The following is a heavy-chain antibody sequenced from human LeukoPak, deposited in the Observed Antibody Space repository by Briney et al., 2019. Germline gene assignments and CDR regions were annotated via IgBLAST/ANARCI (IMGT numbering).Heavy chain of an antibody. CDR1: GFTFSDYW. Sequence: GGSLRLSCAASGFTFSDYWMNWVRLAPGKGLEWVASLRQDGSEKSYVDSVKGRFTISRDNTWNSLYLQMNSLRAEDTAVYYCARDGTAPGLYFDLWGQGTLVTVSS. CDR3: ARDGTAPGLYFDL. V-gene: IGHV3-7*01. J-gene: IGHJ4*01. D-gene: IGHD1/OR15-1a*01. CDR2: LRQDGSEK.